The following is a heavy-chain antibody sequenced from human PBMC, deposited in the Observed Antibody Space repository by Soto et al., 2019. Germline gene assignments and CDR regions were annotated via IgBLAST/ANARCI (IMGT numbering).Heavy chain of an antibody. CDR2: ISSSSSTI. CDR1: GFTFSSYS. D-gene: IGHD3-10*01. Sequence: GGSLRLSCAASGFTFSSYSMNWVRQAPGKGLEWVSYISSSSSTIYYADSVKGRFTISRDNAKNSLYLQMNSLRAEDTAVYYCASTYYYGSGSYTNWFDPWGQGTTVTVSS. CDR3: ASTYYYGSGSYTNWFDP. J-gene: IGHJ5*01. V-gene: IGHV3-48*01.